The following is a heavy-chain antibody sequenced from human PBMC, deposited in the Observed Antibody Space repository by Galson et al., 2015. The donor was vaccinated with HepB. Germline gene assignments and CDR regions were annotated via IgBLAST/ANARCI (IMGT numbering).Heavy chain of an antibody. CDR3: ARGTEYSSGWWPDY. CDR1: GGSISSGSYY. D-gene: IGHD6-19*01. Sequence: TLSLTCTVSGGSISSGSYYWSWIRQPAGKGLEWIGRIYTSGSTNYNPSLKSRVTMSVDTSKNQFSLKLSSVTAADTAVYYCARGTEYSSGWWPDYWGQGTLVTVSS. V-gene: IGHV4-61*02. CDR2: IYTSGST. J-gene: IGHJ4*02.